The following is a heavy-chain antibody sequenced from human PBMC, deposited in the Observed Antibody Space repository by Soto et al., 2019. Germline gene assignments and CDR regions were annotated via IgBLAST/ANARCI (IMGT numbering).Heavy chain of an antibody. Sequence: GGSLRLSCAASGFTFSDYYMSWIRQAPGKGLEWVSYISSSGSTIYYADSVKGRFTISRDNAKNSLYLQMNSLRAEDTAVYYCARDRLRGYSGYGNYYYGMDVWGQGTAVTVSS. J-gene: IGHJ6*02. CDR1: GFTFSDYY. CDR2: ISSSGSTI. CDR3: ARDRLRGYSGYGNYYYGMDV. V-gene: IGHV3-11*01. D-gene: IGHD5-12*01.